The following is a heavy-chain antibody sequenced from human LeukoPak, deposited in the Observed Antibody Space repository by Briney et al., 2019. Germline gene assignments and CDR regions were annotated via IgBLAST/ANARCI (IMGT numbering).Heavy chain of an antibody. V-gene: IGHV4-34*01. J-gene: IGHJ5*02. CDR1: GGSFSGYY. D-gene: IGHD2-15*01. Sequence: ETLSLTCAVYGGSFSGYYWSWIRQPPGKGLEWIGEINHSGSTNYNPSLKSRVTISVDTSKNQFSLKLSSVTAADTAVYYCARVDIVVVVAATRRRGWFDPWGQGTLVTVSS. CDR3: ARVDIVVVVAATRRRGWFDP. CDR2: INHSGST.